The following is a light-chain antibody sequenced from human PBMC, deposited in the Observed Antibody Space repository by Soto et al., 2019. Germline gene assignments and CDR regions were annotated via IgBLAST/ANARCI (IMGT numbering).Light chain of an antibody. CDR3: QTWGTGIQV. CDR2: LNSAGSH. V-gene: IGLV4-69*01. Sequence: QLVLTQSPSASASLGASVKLTCTLSSGHSSYAIAWHQQHPEKGPRYLMKLNSAGSHSKGDGIPDRFSGSSSAAERYLTISSLQSEDEADYYCQTWGTGIQVFGGGSKLTVL. CDR1: SGHSSYA. J-gene: IGLJ2*01.